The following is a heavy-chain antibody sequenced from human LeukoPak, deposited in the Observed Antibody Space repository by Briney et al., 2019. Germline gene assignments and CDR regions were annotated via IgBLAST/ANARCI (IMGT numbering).Heavy chain of an antibody. CDR3: ARMVDSSGPDIDY. Sequence: LVKVSCKASGGTFSSYAISWVRQAPGQGLEWMGRIIPIFGIANYAQKFQGRVTITADKSTSTAYMELSSLRSEDTAVYYCARMVDSSGPDIDYWGQGTLVTVSS. CDR2: IIPIFGIA. D-gene: IGHD3-22*01. V-gene: IGHV1-69*04. J-gene: IGHJ4*02. CDR1: GGTFSSYA.